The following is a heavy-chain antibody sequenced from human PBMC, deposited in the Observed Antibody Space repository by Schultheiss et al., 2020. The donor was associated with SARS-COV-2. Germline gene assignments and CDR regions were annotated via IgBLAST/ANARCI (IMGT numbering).Heavy chain of an antibody. CDR3: AREGVTTGYYYGMDV. CDR1: GFMFSSYG. Sequence: GGSLRLSCAGTGFMFSSYGMHWVRQAPGKGLEWVSAISGSGGSTYYADSVKGRFTISRDNSKNTLYLQMNSLRAEDTAVYYCAREGVTTGYYYGMDVWGQGTTVTVSS. V-gene: IGHV3-NL1*01. J-gene: IGHJ6*02. D-gene: IGHD4-17*01. CDR2: ISGSGGST.